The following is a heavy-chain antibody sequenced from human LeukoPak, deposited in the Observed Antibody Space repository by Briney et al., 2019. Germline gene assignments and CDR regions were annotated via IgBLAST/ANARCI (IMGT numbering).Heavy chain of an antibody. CDR3: ARDGDEYSSSSMYFQH. V-gene: IGHV3-7*01. CDR2: IKQDGSEK. CDR1: GFTFSSYW. J-gene: IGHJ1*01. Sequence: PGGSLRLSCAASGFTFSSYWMSSVRQAPGKGLEWVANIKQDGSEKYYVDSVKGRFTISRDNAKNSLYLQLNSLRAEETAVYYCARDGDEYSSSSMYFQHWGQGNLVTVSS. D-gene: IGHD6-6*01.